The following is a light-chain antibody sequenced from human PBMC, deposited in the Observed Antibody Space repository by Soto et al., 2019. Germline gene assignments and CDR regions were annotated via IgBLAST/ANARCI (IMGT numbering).Light chain of an antibody. CDR3: QQYGSSPPT. V-gene: IGKV3-20*01. CDR2: GAS. J-gene: IGKJ5*01. Sequence: EIVLTQSPGTLSLSPGERATLSCRASQSVSSSYLAWYQQKPGQAPRLLIYGASSRATGIPDRFSGSGSGTDFTLTICRLEPEDFAVYYCQQYGSSPPTFGQGTRLEIK. CDR1: QSVSSSY.